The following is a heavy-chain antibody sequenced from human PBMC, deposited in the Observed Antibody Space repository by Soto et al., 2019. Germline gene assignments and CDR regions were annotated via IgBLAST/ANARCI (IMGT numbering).Heavy chain of an antibody. V-gene: IGHV1-69*01. Sequence: QVQLVQSGAEVKKPGSSVKVSCKASGGTFSSYAISWVRQAPGQGLEWMGGIIPIFGTANYAQKFQGRVTITADESTSTAYMELSSLRSEDTAVCYCARDLSSSSPYYYYYGMDVWGQGTTVTVSS. CDR2: IIPIFGTA. CDR3: ARDLSSSSPYYYYYGMDV. CDR1: GGTFSSYA. J-gene: IGHJ6*02. D-gene: IGHD6-6*01.